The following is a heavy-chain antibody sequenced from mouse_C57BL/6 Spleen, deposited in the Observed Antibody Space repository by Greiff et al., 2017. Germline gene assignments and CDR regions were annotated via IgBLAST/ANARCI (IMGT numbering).Heavy chain of an antibody. Sequence: EVMLVESEGGLVQPGSSMKLSCTASGFTFSDYYMAWVRQVPEKGLEWVAYINYDGSSTYYLDSLKSRFIISRDNAKNILYLQMSSLKSEDTATYYCARGSNYEGYFDVWGTGTTVTVSS. D-gene: IGHD2-5*01. CDR2: INYDGSST. CDR3: ARGSNYEGYFDV. V-gene: IGHV5-16*01. J-gene: IGHJ1*03. CDR1: GFTFSDYY.